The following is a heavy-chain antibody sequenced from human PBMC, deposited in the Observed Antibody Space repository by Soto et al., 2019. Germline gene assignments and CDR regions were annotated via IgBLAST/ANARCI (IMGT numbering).Heavy chain of an antibody. CDR2: INSGGRGT. V-gene: IGHV3-74*01. Sequence: EVQLVESGGGLVQPGGSLRLSCAASGFTFSNYWMHWVRQAPGKGLVWVSRINSGGRGTNYADSVKGRFTILRDNVKNTVPVQMNSPRVEDTAVYYCVTDKYGSGSYATWGEGTLVTV. CDR3: VTDKYGSGSYAT. D-gene: IGHD3-10*01. CDR1: GFTFSNYW. J-gene: IGHJ4*02.